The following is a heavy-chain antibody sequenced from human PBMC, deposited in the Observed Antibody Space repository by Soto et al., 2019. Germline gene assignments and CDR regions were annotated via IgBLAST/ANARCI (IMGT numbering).Heavy chain of an antibody. J-gene: IGHJ4*02. CDR3: ASHPSSGWGPIDY. Sequence: GGSLRLSCAASGFTVSSNYMSWVRQAPGKGLEWVSVIYSGGSTYYADSVKGRFTISRDNSKNTLYLQMNSLRAEDTAVYYCASHPSSGWGPIDYWGQGTLVPVSS. CDR2: IYSGGST. CDR1: GFTVSSNY. D-gene: IGHD6-19*01. V-gene: IGHV3-66*04.